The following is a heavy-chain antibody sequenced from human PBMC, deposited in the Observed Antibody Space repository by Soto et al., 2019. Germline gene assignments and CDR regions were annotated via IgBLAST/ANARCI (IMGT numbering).Heavy chain of an antibody. Sequence: QVQLVQSGAEVKKPGASVKVSCKASGYTFTDYGITWVRQAPGQGLQWMGWINSYNGVTNNAHSFQGRVSMTTDTSTSTAYLELSSLRSDDTAVYYCARERYNRGSFDYWGQGSLVTVSS. V-gene: IGHV1-18*01. CDR1: GYTFTDYG. J-gene: IGHJ4*02. CDR3: ARERYNRGSFDY. CDR2: INSYNGVT. D-gene: IGHD1-1*01.